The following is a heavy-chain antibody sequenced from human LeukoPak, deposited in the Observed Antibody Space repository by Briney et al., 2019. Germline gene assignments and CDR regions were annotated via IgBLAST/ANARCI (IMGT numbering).Heavy chain of an antibody. D-gene: IGHD1-26*01. V-gene: IGHV4-30-2*01. CDR1: GGSISSGGYS. CDR3: ARVSGSYALYAFDI. Sequence: NPSETLSLTCAVSGGSISSGGYSWSWSRQPPGKGLEWIGYIYHSGSTYYNPSLKSRVTISVDRSKNQFSLKLSSVTAADTAVYYCARVSGSYALYAFDIWGQGTMVTVSA. CDR2: IYHSGST. J-gene: IGHJ3*02.